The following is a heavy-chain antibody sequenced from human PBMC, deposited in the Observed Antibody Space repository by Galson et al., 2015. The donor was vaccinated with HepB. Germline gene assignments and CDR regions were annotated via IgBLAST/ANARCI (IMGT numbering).Heavy chain of an antibody. CDR1: GFTFSSYA. CDR2: ISIDGSNK. Sequence: SLRLSCAASGFTFSSYAIHWVRQAPGKGLEWVSVISIDGSNKYYADSVQGRFTISRDISKSTVYLQMNSLRAEDTAVYYCARGTSYCSCGTCPYFDYWGQGSLVTVSS. CDR3: ARGTSYCSCGTCPYFDY. J-gene: IGHJ4*02. V-gene: IGHV3-30-3*01. D-gene: IGHD2-15*01.